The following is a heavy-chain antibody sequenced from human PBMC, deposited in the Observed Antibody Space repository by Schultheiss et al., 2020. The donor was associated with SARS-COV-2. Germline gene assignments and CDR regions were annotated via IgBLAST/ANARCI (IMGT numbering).Heavy chain of an antibody. D-gene: IGHD5-24*01. J-gene: IGHJ4*02. CDR3: ARATRVESLFSVRGGSFDF. CDR1: SGSLIPYY. V-gene: IGHV4-59*01. Sequence: SETLSLTCTVSSGSLIPYYWTWIRQPPGKGLEWIGYISYTGSPSYNPSLKSRVTISVDTSKNQFSLKLSSVTAADTAVYFCARATRVESLFSVRGGSFDFWGRGALVTVSS. CDR2: ISYTGSP.